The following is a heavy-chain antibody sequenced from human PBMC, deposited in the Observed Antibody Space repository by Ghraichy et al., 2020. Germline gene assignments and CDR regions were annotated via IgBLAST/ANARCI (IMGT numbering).Heavy chain of an antibody. CDR3: ARCLLEPGTCYFDY. J-gene: IGHJ4*02. V-gene: IGHV3-23*01. Sequence: GGSLRLSCEASGLTFSNYAMTWIRQAPGKGVEWVSGISGAGGTTYYADSVKGRFIVSRDNSKSTLYLQMDNLRAEDAAVYYCARCLLEPGTCYFDYWGQGTLVTVSS. D-gene: IGHD3-10*01. CDR2: ISGAGGTT. CDR1: GLTFSNYA.